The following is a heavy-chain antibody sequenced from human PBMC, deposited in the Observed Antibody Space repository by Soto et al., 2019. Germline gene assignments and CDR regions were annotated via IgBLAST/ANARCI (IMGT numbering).Heavy chain of an antibody. D-gene: IGHD3-10*01. CDR1: GGSISSGGYS. J-gene: IGHJ4*02. Sequence: PSETLSLTCAVSGGSISSGGYSWSWIRQPPGKGLEWIGYIYHSGSTYYNPSLKSRVTISVDRSKNQFSLKVNSVTAADTAMYYCAASYGSGYRAFDFWGQGALVTVSS. V-gene: IGHV4-30-2*01. CDR3: AASYGSGYRAFDF. CDR2: IYHSGST.